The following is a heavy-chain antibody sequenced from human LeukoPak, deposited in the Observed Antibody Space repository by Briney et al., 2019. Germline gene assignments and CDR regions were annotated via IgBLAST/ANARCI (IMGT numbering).Heavy chain of an antibody. CDR3: ARAGVTNQLGETYWYFDL. V-gene: IGHV3-7*01. Sequence: GGSLRLSCAASGFTLSNYWMTWVRQAPGKGLEWVAKIEKDGSATYYVDSMKGRFTVSRDNAANSLYLQMSNLGVEDTAVYSCARAGVTNQLGETYWYFDLWGRGTLVTVSS. CDR2: IEKDGSAT. D-gene: IGHD1-1*01. J-gene: IGHJ2*01. CDR1: GFTLSNYW.